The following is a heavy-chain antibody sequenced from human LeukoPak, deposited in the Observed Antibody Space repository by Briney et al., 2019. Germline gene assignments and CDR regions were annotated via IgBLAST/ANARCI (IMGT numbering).Heavy chain of an antibody. CDR1: GFTFSTFA. Sequence: TGGSLRLSCAASGFTFSTFAMSWVRQAPGKGLEWVSVIYSGGSTYYADSVKGRFTISRDNSKNTLYLQMNSLRAEDTAVYYCARGYVGPRPFDYWGQGTLVTVSS. J-gene: IGHJ4*02. CDR3: ARGYVGPRPFDY. CDR2: IYSGGST. V-gene: IGHV3-53*01. D-gene: IGHD3-16*01.